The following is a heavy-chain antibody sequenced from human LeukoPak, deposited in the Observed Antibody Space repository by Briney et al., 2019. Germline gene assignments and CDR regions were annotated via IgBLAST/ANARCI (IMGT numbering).Heavy chain of an antibody. CDR2: IYHSGST. D-gene: IGHD1-26*01. V-gene: IGHV4-30-2*01. CDR1: GGSISSGGYY. CDR3: ARDPWGGAAWAGYFRH. J-gene: IGHJ1*01. Sequence: SETLSLTCTVSGGSISSGGYYWSWIRQPPGKGLEWIGYIYHSGSTYYNPSLKSRVTISVDRSKNQFSLRLSSVTAADTAVYYCARDPWGGAAWAGYFRHWGQGTPVTVSS.